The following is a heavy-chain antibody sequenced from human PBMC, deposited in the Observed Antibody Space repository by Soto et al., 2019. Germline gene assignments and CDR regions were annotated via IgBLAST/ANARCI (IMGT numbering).Heavy chain of an antibody. J-gene: IGHJ6*02. CDR1: GGSISSSHW. V-gene: IGHV4-4*02. CDR3: ARGIGDCSSPSCYTGYYYYCMDV. CDR2: ISYSGIT. D-gene: IGHD2-2*02. Sequence: SETLSLTCAVSGGSISSSHWWSWVRQPPGKGLEWIVEISYSGITQYNPSINSRVTISVDKSNNQFSRKLSSVTAAHTAVYYCARGIGDCSSPSCYTGYYYYCMDVWGQGTTVTVSS.